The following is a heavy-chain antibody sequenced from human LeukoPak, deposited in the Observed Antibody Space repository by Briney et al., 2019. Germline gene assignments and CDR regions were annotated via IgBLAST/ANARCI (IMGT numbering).Heavy chain of an antibody. D-gene: IGHD3-10*01. V-gene: IGHV3-48*01. CDR2: ISINSNTI. Sequence: GGSLRLSCVASGFTFSSYSMNWVRQAPGKGLEWLSHISINSNTIYYADSVKGRFTISRDNSKNTLYLQMNSLRAEDTAVYYCAKGGSGTDLYGMDVWGQGTTVTVSS. CDR1: GFTFSSYS. J-gene: IGHJ6*02. CDR3: AKGGSGTDLYGMDV.